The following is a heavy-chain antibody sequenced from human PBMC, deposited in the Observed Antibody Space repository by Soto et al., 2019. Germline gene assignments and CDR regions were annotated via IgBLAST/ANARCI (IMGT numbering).Heavy chain of an antibody. Sequence: QLQLQESGPGLVKPSETLSLTCTVSGGSISSSSFCWGWIRQPPGKGLEWIGTIYSGGATHYNTSLKSRVTISVDTSNNQCSRRLNSVTAADTAVYCCARHRWSGYWYFDLWGRGTLVTVSS. V-gene: IGHV4-39*01. CDR1: GGSISSSSFC. D-gene: IGHD2-15*01. CDR3: ARHRWSGYWYFDL. J-gene: IGHJ2*01. CDR2: IYSGGAT.